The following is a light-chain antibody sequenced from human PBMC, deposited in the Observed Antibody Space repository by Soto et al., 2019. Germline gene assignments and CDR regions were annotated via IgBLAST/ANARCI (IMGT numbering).Light chain of an antibody. CDR3: QQYSSSRT. J-gene: IGKJ1*01. Sequence: DIVLTQSPFTLSFSPVERSTLSFMASQSVSSNHLAWYQQKPGQAPRLLIYGGSSRATGIPVRFSGSGSETDFTLTITRLEPEDFAVYYCQQYSSSRTFGQGTKVDIK. CDR2: GGS. V-gene: IGKV3-20*01. CDR1: QSVSSNH.